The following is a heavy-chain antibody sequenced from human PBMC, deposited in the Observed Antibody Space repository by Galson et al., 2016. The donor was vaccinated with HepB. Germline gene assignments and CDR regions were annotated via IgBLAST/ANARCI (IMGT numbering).Heavy chain of an antibody. CDR1: GGTFSNYA. V-gene: IGHV1-69*13. D-gene: IGHD4-17*01. J-gene: IGHJ4*02. CDR3: AKDGRGNGDPSDYFDY. CDR2: TIPIFGRA. Sequence: SVKVSCKASGGTFSNYAISWVRQAPGQGLEWMGGTIPIFGRANYAQKFRGRVTIIADESTSTAYMELNSLRSEDTAVYYCAKDGRGNGDPSDYFDYWGQGTLVTVSS.